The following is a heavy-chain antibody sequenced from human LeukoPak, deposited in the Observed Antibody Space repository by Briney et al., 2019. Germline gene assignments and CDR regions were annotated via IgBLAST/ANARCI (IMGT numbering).Heavy chain of an antibody. CDR2: INPNSRVT. V-gene: IGHV1-2*02. J-gene: IGHJ3*02. D-gene: IGHD5-18*01. CDR1: VYTFTYYY. CDR3: AKDGDTAMALNAFDI. Sequence: GASVKVSCKASVYTFTYYYMHWVRQAPGQGREWMGWINPNSRVTNYAQKFQGRVTMTRDTSISTAYMELSSLRSDDMAVYYCAKDGDTAMALNAFDIWGQGTMVTVSS.